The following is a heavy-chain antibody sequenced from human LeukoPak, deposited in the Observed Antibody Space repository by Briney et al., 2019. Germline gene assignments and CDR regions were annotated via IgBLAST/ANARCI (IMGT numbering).Heavy chain of an antibody. J-gene: IGHJ3*02. CDR3: VRDDGIGLDAFDI. CDR1: GDSVSSNSAA. D-gene: IGHD1-14*01. V-gene: IGHV6-1*01. Sequence: SQTLSLTCAISGDSVSSNSAAWNWIRQSPARGLEWLGRTYYRSKWYNDYAVSVKSRITINPDTSKNQCSLQLNSVTPEDTAVYYCVRDDGIGLDAFDIWGQGTMVTVSS. CDR2: TYYRSKWYN.